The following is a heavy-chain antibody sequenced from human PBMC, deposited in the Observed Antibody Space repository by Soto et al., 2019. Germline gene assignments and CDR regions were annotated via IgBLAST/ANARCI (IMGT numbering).Heavy chain of an antibody. CDR3: ARDHGSGSYLTYYYYGMDV. J-gene: IGHJ6*02. V-gene: IGHV4-59*01. CDR1: GGSISSYY. Sequence: ADTLSLTCTVSGGSISSYYWSWIRQPPGKGLEWIGYIYYSGSTNYNPSLKSRVTISVDTSKNQFSLKLSSVTAADTAVYYCARDHGSGSYLTYYYYGMDVWGQGTTVTAP. D-gene: IGHD3-10*01. CDR2: IYYSGST.